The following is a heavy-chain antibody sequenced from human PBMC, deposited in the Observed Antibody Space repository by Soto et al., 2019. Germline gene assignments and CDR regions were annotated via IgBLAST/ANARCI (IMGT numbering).Heavy chain of an antibody. J-gene: IGHJ4*02. Sequence: PGGSLRLSCAVSGFNVMSYWMSWVRQAPGKGLEWVASIKEDGSEIYYLHSVRGRFSISRDRAGNALHLTMNYLSAEDTGVYFCARDIGFDYVNWGQGTLVTVSS. D-gene: IGHD3-16*01. CDR1: GFNVMSYW. V-gene: IGHV3-7*01. CDR3: ARDIGFDYVN. CDR2: IKEDGSEI.